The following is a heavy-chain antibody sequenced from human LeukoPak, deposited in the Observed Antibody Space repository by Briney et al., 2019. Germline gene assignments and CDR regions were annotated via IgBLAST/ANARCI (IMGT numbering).Heavy chain of an antibody. Sequence: GGSLRLSCAASGFTVSSNYMGWVRQAPGKGLEWVSVIYTGGSTFYADSVKGRFTISRDNSKNTLYLQMNSLGAEDTAVYYCARALYYFDYWGQGTLVTVSS. CDR2: IYTGGST. J-gene: IGHJ4*02. CDR3: ARALYYFDY. V-gene: IGHV3-66*01. CDR1: GFTVSSNY.